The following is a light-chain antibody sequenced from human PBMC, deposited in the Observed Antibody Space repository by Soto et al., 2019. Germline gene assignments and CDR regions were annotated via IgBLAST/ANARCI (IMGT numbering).Light chain of an antibody. CDR2: DSD. Sequence: QSVLTQPPSVSAAPGQKVTIPCSGSTSNIGNNYASWYQQLPGKAPRLLIYDSDKRPSGIPDRFSGSKSGTSATLGITGLQTGDEAVYYCGSWDSSLSAAVFGGGTKLTVL. V-gene: IGLV1-51*01. CDR1: TSNIGNNY. J-gene: IGLJ2*01. CDR3: GSWDSSLSAAV.